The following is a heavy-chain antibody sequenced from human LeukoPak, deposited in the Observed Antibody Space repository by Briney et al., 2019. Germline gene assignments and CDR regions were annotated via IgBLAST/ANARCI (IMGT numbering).Heavy chain of an antibody. V-gene: IGHV1-46*01. D-gene: IGHD6-6*01. CDR1: GYTFTSYY. Sequence: ASVKVSCKASGYTFTSYYMHWVRQAPGQGLEWMGIINPSGGSTSYAQKFQGRVTMTRDKSISTAYLQWSSLKASDTAMYYCASPHSSSNAFDIWGQGTMVTVSS. CDR2: INPSGGST. CDR3: ASPHSSSNAFDI. J-gene: IGHJ3*02.